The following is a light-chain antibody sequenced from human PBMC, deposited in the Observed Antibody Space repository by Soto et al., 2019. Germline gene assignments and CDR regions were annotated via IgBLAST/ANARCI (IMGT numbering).Light chain of an antibody. J-gene: IGLJ2*01. Sequence: QSVLTQPASVSGSPGQSITISCTGTSSDVGSYNLVSWYQQHPGKAPKLMIYEGSKRPSGVSNRFSGSKSGNTASLTISGLQAEDEADYYCCSYAGSPSVVFGGGTKLTVL. CDR1: SSDVGSYNL. V-gene: IGLV2-23*01. CDR3: CSYAGSPSVV. CDR2: EGS.